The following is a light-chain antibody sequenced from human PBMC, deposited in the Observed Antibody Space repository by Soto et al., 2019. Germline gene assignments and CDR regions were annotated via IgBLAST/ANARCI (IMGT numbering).Light chain of an antibody. CDR2: DAS. V-gene: IGKV3-11*01. CDR1: QSVRTY. J-gene: IGKJ4*01. CDR3: QQSRDWPH. Sequence: EIVLTQSPATLSLSPGERATLSCRASQSVRTYLAWYQQKPGQAPRLLIYDASNRATGIPARFSGSGSGTDFTLTISILEPEDFAVYYCQQSRDWPHFGGGTKVEIK.